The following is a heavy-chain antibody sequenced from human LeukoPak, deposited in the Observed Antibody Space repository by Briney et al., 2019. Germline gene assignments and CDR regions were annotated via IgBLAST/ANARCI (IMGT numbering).Heavy chain of an antibody. V-gene: IGHV3-21*01. Sequence: GGSLRLSCAASGFTFSSYSMNWVRQAPGKGLEWVSSISSSSSYIYYADSVKGRFTISRDNAKNSLYLQMNSLRAEDTAVYYCARDPSGSTDYYYMDVWGKGTTVTVSS. CDR3: ARDPSGSTDYYYMDV. D-gene: IGHD1-26*01. J-gene: IGHJ6*03. CDR1: GFTFSSYS. CDR2: ISSSSSYI.